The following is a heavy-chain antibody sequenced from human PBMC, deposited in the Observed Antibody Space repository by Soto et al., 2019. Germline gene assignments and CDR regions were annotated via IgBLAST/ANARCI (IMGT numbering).Heavy chain of an antibody. CDR3: TTPNMTQAN. Sequence: GGSLSLSCAASGFTFSNAWMSWVRQAPGKGLEWVGRIKIKTDGGTTDYAAPVKGRFTISRDDSKNTLYLQMNSLKTEDTAVYYCTTPNMTQANWGQGTLVTVSS. V-gene: IGHV3-15*01. CDR1: GFTFSNAW. J-gene: IGHJ4*02. CDR2: IKIKTDGGTT.